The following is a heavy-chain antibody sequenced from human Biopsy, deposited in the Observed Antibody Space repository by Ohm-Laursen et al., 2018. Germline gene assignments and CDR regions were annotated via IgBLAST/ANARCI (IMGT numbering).Heavy chain of an antibody. CDR1: GFGVNTYG. CDR3: AKVRHYSDRGAYYHGAFGL. D-gene: IGHD3-22*01. CDR2: ISSDGTKE. J-gene: IGHJ3*01. Sequence: SLRLSCAASGFGVNTYGMHWVRQGPGKGLEWVSVISSDGTKELYADSVKGRFTISRDNSRNTLYLQMNSLTPEDTAVYFCAKVRHYSDRGAYYHGAFGLWGQGTMVTVSS. V-gene: IGHV3-30*18.